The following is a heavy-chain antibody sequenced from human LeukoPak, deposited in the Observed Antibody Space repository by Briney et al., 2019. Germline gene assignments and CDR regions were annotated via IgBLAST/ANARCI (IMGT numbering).Heavy chain of an antibody. CDR1: GYTFTGYY. CDR3: ARVDTYYYDSSGYYY. J-gene: IGHJ4*02. D-gene: IGHD3-22*01. V-gene: IGHV1-46*01. Sequence: ASVKVSCKASGYTFTGYYMHWVRQAPGQGLEWMGIINPSGGSTSYAQKFQGRVTITADKSTSTAYMELSSLRSEDTAVYYCARVDTYYYDSSGYYYWGQGTLVTVSS. CDR2: INPSGGST.